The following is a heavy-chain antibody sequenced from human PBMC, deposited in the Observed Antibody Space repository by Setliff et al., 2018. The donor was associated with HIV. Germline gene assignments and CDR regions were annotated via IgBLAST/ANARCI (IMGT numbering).Heavy chain of an antibody. J-gene: IGHJ3*01. CDR1: GVSITSNSYY. CDR2: LYNNGVT. CDR3: ANAPYPRGAFDV. V-gene: IGHV4-39*01. Sequence: SETLSLTCTVSGVSITSNSYYWGWIRQLPGKGLEWIGSLYNNGVTYYNPSLRSRVTIFVDMSKNQFSLKLTSVTAADTAMYYCANAPYPRGAFDVWGQGTVVTVSS. D-gene: IGHD3-10*01.